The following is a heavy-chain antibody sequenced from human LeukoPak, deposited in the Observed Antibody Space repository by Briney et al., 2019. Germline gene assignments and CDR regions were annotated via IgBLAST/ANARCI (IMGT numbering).Heavy chain of an antibody. CDR3: ARDLPHLRYCSSTSCPSAEYFQH. Sequence: ASVKVSCKASGYTFTSYGISWVRQAPGQGLEWMGWISAYNGNTNYAQKLQGRVTMTTDTSTSTAYMELRSLRSEDTAVYYCARDLPHLRYCSSTSCPSAEYFQHWGQGTLVTVSS. CDR2: ISAYNGNT. J-gene: IGHJ1*01. V-gene: IGHV1-18*04. D-gene: IGHD2-2*01. CDR1: GYTFTSYG.